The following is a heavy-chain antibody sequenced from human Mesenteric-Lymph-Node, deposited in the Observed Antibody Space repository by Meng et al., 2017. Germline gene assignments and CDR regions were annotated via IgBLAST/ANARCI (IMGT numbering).Heavy chain of an antibody. J-gene: IGHJ4*02. CDR1: GFTFSSYA. CDR2: ISGSGGST. D-gene: IGHD6-19*01. V-gene: IGHV3-23*01. Sequence: GESLKISCAASGFTFSSYAMSGVRQAPGKGLEWVSAISGSGGSTYYADSVKGRFTISRDNSKNTLYLQMNSLRAEDTAIYYCAKDPQWLRYWGQGTLVTVSS. CDR3: AKDPQWLRY.